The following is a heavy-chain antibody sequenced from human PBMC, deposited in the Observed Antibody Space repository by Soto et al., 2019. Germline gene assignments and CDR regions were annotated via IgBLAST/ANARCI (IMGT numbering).Heavy chain of an antibody. D-gene: IGHD3-3*01. CDR2: VSYDGNNE. V-gene: IGHV3-30*18. CDR1: GFTFSSYG. Sequence: QVQLVESGGGVVQPGRSLRLSCAASGFTFSSYGMHWVRQAQGKGLEWVAVVSYDGNNEYYADSVKDRFNISRDNSKNTLYLQMNSLRAEDTAMYYCAKTITTPAVSSYSRDSTGRGALIDYWGQGTLVIVSS. J-gene: IGHJ4*02. CDR3: AKTITTPAVSSYSRDSTGRGALIDY.